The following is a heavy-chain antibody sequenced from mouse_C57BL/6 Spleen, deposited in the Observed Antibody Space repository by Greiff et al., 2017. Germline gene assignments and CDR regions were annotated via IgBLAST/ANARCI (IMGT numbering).Heavy chain of an antibody. Sequence: VQLQQPGAELVKPGASVKLSCKASGYTFTSYWMQWVKQRPGQGLEWIGDIDPSDSYTNSNQKFKGKATLTVDTSSSTAYMQLSSLTSEDSAVYYCARRIYYDYDDDLYFDVWGTGTTVTVSS. CDR2: IDPSDSYT. V-gene: IGHV1-50*01. CDR3: ARRIYYDYDDDLYFDV. CDR1: GYTFTSYW. J-gene: IGHJ1*03. D-gene: IGHD2-4*01.